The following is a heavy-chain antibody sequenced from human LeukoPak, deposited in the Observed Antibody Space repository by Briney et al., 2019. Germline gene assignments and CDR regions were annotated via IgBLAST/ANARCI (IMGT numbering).Heavy chain of an antibody. CDR2: ISWNSGSI. J-gene: IGHJ4*02. CDR1: GFTFNDYA. CDR3: ARDKNYYDSSGRRKVTDY. V-gene: IGHV3-9*01. D-gene: IGHD3-22*01. Sequence: GGSLRLSCAASGFTFNDYAMHWVRQAPGKGLEWVSGISWNSGSIGYADSVKGRFTISRDNAKNSLYLQMNSLRAEDTAIYYCARDKNYYDSSGRRKVTDYWGQGTLVTVSS.